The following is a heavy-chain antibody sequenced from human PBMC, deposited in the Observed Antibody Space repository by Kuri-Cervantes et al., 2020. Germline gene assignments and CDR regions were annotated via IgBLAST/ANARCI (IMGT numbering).Heavy chain of an antibody. CDR2: ISSSSSYI. Sequence: GESLKISCAASGFTFSSYSMNWVRQAPGKGLEWVSSISSSSSYIYYADSVKGRFTISRDNAKNSLYLQMNSLRAEDTAVYYCARDKYYYDSSGYYPTTAFDYWGQGTLVTVSS. D-gene: IGHD3-22*01. CDR3: ARDKYYYDSSGYYPTTAFDY. J-gene: IGHJ4*02. V-gene: IGHV3-21*01. CDR1: GFTFSSYS.